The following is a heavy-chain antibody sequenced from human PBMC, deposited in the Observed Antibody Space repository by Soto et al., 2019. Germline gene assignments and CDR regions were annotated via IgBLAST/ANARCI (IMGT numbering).Heavy chain of an antibody. CDR3: AGHYYGSGSYYNY. CDR1: GFTFSSYA. CDR2: ISSSSSYI. J-gene: IGHJ4*02. V-gene: IGHV3-21*01. D-gene: IGHD3-10*01. Sequence: GGSLRLSCAASGFTFSSYAMSWVRQAPGKGLEWVSSISSSSSYIYYADSVKGRFTISRDNAKNSLYLQMNSLRAEDTAVYYCAGHYYGSGSYYNYWGQGTLVTVSS.